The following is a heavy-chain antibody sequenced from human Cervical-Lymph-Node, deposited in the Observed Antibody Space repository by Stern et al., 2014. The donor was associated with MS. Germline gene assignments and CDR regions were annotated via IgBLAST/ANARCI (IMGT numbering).Heavy chain of an antibody. CDR1: GGTFSSID. V-gene: IGHV1-69*01. Sequence: QMPLVQSGAEVKKPGSSMKVSCKASGGTFSSIDISWVRQAPGQGLEWLGGIIPLFGTTNYAQKVQGRVTIVADESTNTVNMELSSLRSEDTAVYYCVRDQGGIAASWGQGTLVIVSS. CDR2: IIPLFGTT. J-gene: IGHJ4*02. D-gene: IGHD6-13*01. CDR3: VRDQGGIAAS.